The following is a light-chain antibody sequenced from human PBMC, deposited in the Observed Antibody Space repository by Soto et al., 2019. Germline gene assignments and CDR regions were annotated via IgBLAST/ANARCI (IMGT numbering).Light chain of an antibody. J-gene: IGKJ1*01. Sequence: EIVVTQSPATLSVSPGERATLSCRASQRIDTNLAWFQQKHGQAPRLLIYGASTRATGVPARFRGSGSGTEFTLTISSLQSEDSADYYCQQYHYWWTFGQGTKVEIK. CDR1: QRIDTN. CDR2: GAS. V-gene: IGKV3-15*01. CDR3: QQYHYWWT.